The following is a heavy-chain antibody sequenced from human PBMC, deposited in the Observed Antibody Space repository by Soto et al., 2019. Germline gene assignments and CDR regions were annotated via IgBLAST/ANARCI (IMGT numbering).Heavy chain of an antibody. CDR3: ARAAGQDVLRYFDWSSPYFDY. J-gene: IGHJ4*02. CDR1: GFPFSSYS. CDR2: VSSSSSYI. V-gene: IGHV3-21*01. D-gene: IGHD3-9*01. Sequence: KPGGSLRLSCAASGFPFSSYSMNWVRQAPGKGLEWVSSVSSSSSYIYYADSVKGRFTISRDNAKNSLYLQMNSLRAEDTAVYYCARAAGQDVLRYFDWSSPYFDYWGQGTLVTVSS.